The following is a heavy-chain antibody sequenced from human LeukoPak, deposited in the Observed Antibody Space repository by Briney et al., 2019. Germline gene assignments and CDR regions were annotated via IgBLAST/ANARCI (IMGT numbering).Heavy chain of an antibody. J-gene: IGHJ3*02. CDR2: ISYDGSNK. Sequence: PGRSLRLSCAASGFTFSSYAMHWVRQAPGKGLEWVAVISYDGSNKYYADSVKGRFTISRDNSKNTLYLQMNSLRAEDTAVYYCARNGTDYGDAFDIWGQGTMVTVSS. D-gene: IGHD4-17*01. V-gene: IGHV3-30-3*01. CDR3: ARNGTDYGDAFDI. CDR1: GFTFSSYA.